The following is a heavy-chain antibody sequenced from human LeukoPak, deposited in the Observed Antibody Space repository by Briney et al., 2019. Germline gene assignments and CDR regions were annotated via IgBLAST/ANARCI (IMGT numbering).Heavy chain of an antibody. CDR3: AKGDDILTGYTSDY. D-gene: IGHD3-9*01. CDR2: ISGSGGTA. V-gene: IGHV3-23*01. Sequence: GGSLRLSCAASGFTFSDFHMSWVRQAPGKGLEWVSAISGSGGTAYYADSVKGRFTISRDNSKNTLYLQMNSLRAEDTAVYYCAKGDDILTGYTSDYWGQGTLVTVSS. CDR1: GFTFSDFH. J-gene: IGHJ4*02.